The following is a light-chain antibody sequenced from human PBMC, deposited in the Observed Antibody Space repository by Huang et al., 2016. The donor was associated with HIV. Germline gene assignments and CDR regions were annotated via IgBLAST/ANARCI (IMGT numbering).Light chain of an antibody. CDR3: QQYDTSPWT. CDR1: QSVLYRSNNKNY. Sequence: DIVMTQSQDSLAVYLGERATINCKSSQSVLYRSNNKNYLAWYQKKPGQPPKLFIYWASTRESGVPDRFTGSGSGTDFSLTISSLQAEDVAVYYCQQYDTSPWTFGQGTKVEIK. V-gene: IGKV4-1*01. J-gene: IGKJ1*01. CDR2: WAS.